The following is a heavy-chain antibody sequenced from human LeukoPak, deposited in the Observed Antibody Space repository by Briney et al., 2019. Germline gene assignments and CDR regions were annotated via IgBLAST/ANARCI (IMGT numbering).Heavy chain of an antibody. CDR2: INQGGSDK. CDR1: GFTFSGHW. CDR3: TRDRSRAEDD. D-gene: IGHD1-14*01. J-gene: IGHJ4*02. V-gene: IGHV3-7*01. Sequence: HGGSLSLSCAASGFTFSGHWMSWVRQAPGEGLGWVANINQGGSDKYYVDSVKGRFPISRDNANNLPYLQMNSRRGENTAVYYCTRDRSRAEDDWGQGTLVTVSS.